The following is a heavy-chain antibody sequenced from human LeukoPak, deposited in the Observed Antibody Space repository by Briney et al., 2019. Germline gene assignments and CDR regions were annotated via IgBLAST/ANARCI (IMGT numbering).Heavy chain of an antibody. CDR1: EFNFSNYG. CDR2: IRYDGSKK. Sequence: GGSLRLSCAASEFNFSNYGMHWVRQAPGKGLEWVAFIRYDGSKKYYADSVKGRFTISRDNSKNTLYLQMNSLRAEDTAVYYCAKDPRVTITVTFYFEYWGQGTLVTVSS. V-gene: IGHV3-30*02. CDR3: AKDPRVTITVTFYFEY. D-gene: IGHD4-17*01. J-gene: IGHJ4*02.